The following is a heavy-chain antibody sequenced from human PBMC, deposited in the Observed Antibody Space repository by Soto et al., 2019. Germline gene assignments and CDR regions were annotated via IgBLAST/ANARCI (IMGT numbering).Heavy chain of an antibody. CDR3: ASSDTAVEYYFDY. Sequence: QVQLVESGGGVVQPGRSLRLSCAASGFTFSSYAMHWVRQAPGKGLEWVAVISYDGSNKYYADSVKGRFTISRDNSNHALYLQMNSLRAEDTAVYYCASSDTAVEYYFDYWGQGTLVTVSS. V-gene: IGHV3-30-3*01. CDR1: GFTFSSYA. CDR2: ISYDGSNK. J-gene: IGHJ4*02. D-gene: IGHD5-18*01.